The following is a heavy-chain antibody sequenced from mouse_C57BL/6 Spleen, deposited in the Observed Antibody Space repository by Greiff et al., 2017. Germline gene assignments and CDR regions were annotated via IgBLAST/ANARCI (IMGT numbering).Heavy chain of an antibody. CDR1: GYTFTSYW. J-gene: IGHJ2*01. CDR3: ARRGIYNYGSFDD. CDR2: IYPGSGST. V-gene: IGHV1-55*01. D-gene: IGHD1-1*01. Sequence: QVQLQQLGAELVKPGAPVKMSCKAFGYTFTSYWITWLKQRLGQGLEWIGDIYPGSGSTNYNEKFKSKATLTVDTSSSTAYMQLSSLTSEDAAVYYCARRGIYNYGSFDDWGQGTTLTVSS.